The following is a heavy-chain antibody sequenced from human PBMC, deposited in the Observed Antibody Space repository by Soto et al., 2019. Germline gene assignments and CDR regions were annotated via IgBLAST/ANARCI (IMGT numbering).Heavy chain of an antibody. CDR1: GGSISSGGYY. CDR3: ARDRPHYGSGSYAVESLDY. CDR2: IYYSGST. D-gene: IGHD3-10*01. J-gene: IGHJ4*02. Sequence: QVQLQESGPGLVKPSQTLSLTCIVSGGSISSGGYYWSWIRQHPGKGLEWIGYIYYSGSTYYNPSLKSRVTISXDXTKNQVSLKLSSVTAADTAVYYCARDRPHYGSGSYAVESLDYWGQGTLVTVSS. V-gene: IGHV4-31*03.